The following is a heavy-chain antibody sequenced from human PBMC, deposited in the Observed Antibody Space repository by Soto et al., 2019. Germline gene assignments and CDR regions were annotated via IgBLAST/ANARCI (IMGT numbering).Heavy chain of an antibody. Sequence: PGGSLRLSCAGSGFTFSNVEMTWFRQAPGKGLEWISYITRNSRTIYYADSVKGRFTISRDNAENSLYLQMNSLRAEDTAVYYCAKEATNINNFDYWGQGTLVTSPQ. J-gene: IGHJ4*02. CDR2: ITRNSRTI. V-gene: IGHV3-48*03. D-gene: IGHD1-26*01. CDR1: GFTFSNVE. CDR3: AKEATNINNFDY.